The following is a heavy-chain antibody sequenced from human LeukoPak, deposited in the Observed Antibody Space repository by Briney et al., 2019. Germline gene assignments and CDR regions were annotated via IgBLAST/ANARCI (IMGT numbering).Heavy chain of an antibody. J-gene: IGHJ5*02. V-gene: IGHV3-21*01. CDR1: GFTFSTYS. Sequence: PGGSLRLSCAASGFTFSTYSMNWVRQAPGKGLEWVASISSSSIYIHYADSVKGRFTISRDNAKNSLYLQMNSLRAEDTAVYYCARDQTTYLTTTEYKWFDPWGQGTLATVSS. CDR3: ARDQTTYLTTTEYKWFDP. CDR2: ISSSSIYI. D-gene: IGHD1-1*01.